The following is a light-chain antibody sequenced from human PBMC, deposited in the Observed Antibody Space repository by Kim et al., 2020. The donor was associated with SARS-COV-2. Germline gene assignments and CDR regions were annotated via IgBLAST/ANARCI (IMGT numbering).Light chain of an antibody. J-gene: IGLJ1*01. CDR1: SSDVGSYKY. CDR2: EVS. Sequence: QSITTACTGTSSDVGSYKYVSWYQQHPGKAPKLVIYEVSNRPSGVSNRFSGSKSGNTASLTISGLQAEDEADYYCSSYIRGSTNYVFGTGTKVTVL. V-gene: IGLV2-14*01. CDR3: SSYIRGSTNYV.